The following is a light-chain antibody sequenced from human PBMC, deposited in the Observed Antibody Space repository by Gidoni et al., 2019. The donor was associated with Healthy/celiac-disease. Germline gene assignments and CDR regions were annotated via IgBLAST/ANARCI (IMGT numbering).Light chain of an antibody. Sequence: QSVLTPPPSASATPGQRVTISCSGSSSHIGRNTVNWYQQLPGTAPKLLIYSNNQRPSGVPDRFSGSKSGTSASLAISGRQSEDEADYDCAAWEDSLNGVVFGGGTKLTVL. CDR1: SSHIGRNT. CDR2: SNN. CDR3: AAWEDSLNGVV. J-gene: IGLJ2*01. V-gene: IGLV1-44*01.